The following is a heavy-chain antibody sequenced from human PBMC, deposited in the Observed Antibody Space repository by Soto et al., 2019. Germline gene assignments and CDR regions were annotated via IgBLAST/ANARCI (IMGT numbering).Heavy chain of an antibody. D-gene: IGHD3-22*01. CDR1: GGSISSSSYY. Sequence: SETLSLTCTVSGGSISSSSYYWGWIRQPPGKGLEWIGSIYYSGSTYYNPSLKSRVTISVDTSKNQFSLKLSSVTAADTAVYYCARHGYYDSSGYMFDYWRQGTLVTVSS. CDR2: IYYSGST. CDR3: ARHGYYDSSGYMFDY. V-gene: IGHV4-39*01. J-gene: IGHJ4*02.